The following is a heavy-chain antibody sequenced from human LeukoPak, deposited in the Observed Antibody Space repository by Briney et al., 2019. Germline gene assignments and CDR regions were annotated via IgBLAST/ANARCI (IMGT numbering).Heavy chain of an antibody. V-gene: IGHV3-48*01. CDR1: GFTFSSYS. CDR2: ISSSSSTI. Sequence: GGSLRLSCAASGFTFSSYSMNWVRQAPGKGLEWVSYISSSSSTIYCADSVKGRFTISRGNAKNSPYLQMNSLRAEDTAVYYCARVHMGMEGYWGQGTLVTVSS. D-gene: IGHD7-27*01. J-gene: IGHJ4*02. CDR3: ARVHMGMEGY.